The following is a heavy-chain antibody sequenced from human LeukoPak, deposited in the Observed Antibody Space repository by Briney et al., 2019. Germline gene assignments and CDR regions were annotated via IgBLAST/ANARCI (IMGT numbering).Heavy chain of an antibody. CDR1: GFTFSSYW. J-gene: IGHJ4*02. CDR3: ARVPYSSSCSDY. Sequence: GGSLRLSCAASGFTFSSYWMHWVRQAPGKGLVWVSRINSDGSSTSYADSVKGRFTISRDNAKNSLYLQMNSLRAEDTAVYYCARVPYSSSCSDYWGQGTLVTVSS. CDR2: INSDGSST. D-gene: IGHD6-13*01. V-gene: IGHV3-74*01.